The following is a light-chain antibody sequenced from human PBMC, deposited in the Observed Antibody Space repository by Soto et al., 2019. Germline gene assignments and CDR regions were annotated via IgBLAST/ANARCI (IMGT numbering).Light chain of an antibody. J-gene: IGKJ1*01. Sequence: DIQMTQSPSTLSASVGDSDTITCRASQAISSWLAWYQQKPGKAPKLLIYKASRLENGVPSRFSGSGSGTEFTLTITSLQPDDFATYYCHQYHSFSRTFGQGTKVEIK. CDR1: QAISSW. CDR3: HQYHSFSRT. V-gene: IGKV1-5*03. CDR2: KAS.